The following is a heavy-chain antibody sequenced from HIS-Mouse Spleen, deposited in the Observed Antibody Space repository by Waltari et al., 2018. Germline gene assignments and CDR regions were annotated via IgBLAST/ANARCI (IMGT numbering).Heavy chain of an antibody. V-gene: IGHV4-39*01. CDR2: IYYSGST. Sequence: QLQLQESGPGLVKPSETLSLTCTVSGGSISSSSYYWGWIRQPPGKGLGWIGSIYYSGSTYNNPSLKSRVTISVDTSKNQFSLKLSSVTAADTAVYYCARHNLNYWYFDLWGRGTLVTVSS. CDR3: ARHNLNYWYFDL. CDR1: GGSISSSSYY. J-gene: IGHJ2*01.